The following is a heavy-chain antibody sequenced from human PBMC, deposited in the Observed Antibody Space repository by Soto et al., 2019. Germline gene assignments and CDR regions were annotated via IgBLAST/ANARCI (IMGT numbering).Heavy chain of an antibody. CDR1: GGSISSGDYY. CDR3: ARVVAAGPMGYYYGMGV. CDR2: IYYSGST. V-gene: IGHV4-30-4*01. Sequence: QVQLQESGPGLVKPSQTLSLTCTVSGGSISSGDYYWSWIRQPPGKGLEWIGYIYYSGSTYYHPSLKSRVTISVDTSKNQFSLKLSSVTAADTAVYYCARVVAAGPMGYYYGMGVWGQGTTVTVSS. D-gene: IGHD2-15*01. J-gene: IGHJ6*02.